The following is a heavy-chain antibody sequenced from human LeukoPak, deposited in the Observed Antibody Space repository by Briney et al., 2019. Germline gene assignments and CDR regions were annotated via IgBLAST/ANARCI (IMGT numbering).Heavy chain of an antibody. CDR2: MNPNSGNT. D-gene: IGHD3-3*01. V-gene: IGHV1-8*03. CDR3: ARAYDFWSGYPMDV. J-gene: IGHJ6*04. Sequence: GASVKVSCKASGYTFTSYDINWVRQATGQGLEWMGWMNPNSGNTGYAQKSQGRVIITRNTSISTAYMELSSLRSEDTAVYYCARAYDFWSGYPMDVWGKGTTVTVSS. CDR1: GYTFTSYD.